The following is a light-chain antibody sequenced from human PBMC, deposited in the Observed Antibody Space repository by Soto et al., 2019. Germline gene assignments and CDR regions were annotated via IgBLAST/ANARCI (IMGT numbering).Light chain of an antibody. Sequence: DIQMTQSPSAMSASVGDRVTITCRASQGISNYLAWFQQKPGKVPKRLIYGASSLQSGAPSRFSGSGSGTDFTLTICRLQPEDFATYYCLQHKTYPWTFGQRTKVEI. CDR1: QGISNY. CDR3: LQHKTYPWT. J-gene: IGKJ1*01. CDR2: GAS. V-gene: IGKV1-17*03.